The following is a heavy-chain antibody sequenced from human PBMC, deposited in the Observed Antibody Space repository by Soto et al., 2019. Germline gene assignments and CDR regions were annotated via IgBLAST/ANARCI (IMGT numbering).Heavy chain of an antibody. Sequence: QEQLVQSGAEAKEPGASLKVSCKASGDTFTTNYIHWVRQAPGQGLEWMGRINPNSGATLYAQKLQGRLTLTTDTSRSTVYIDLNSLKSEAAAVYYCASRVLCDMDVWGQGTTVTVSS. CDR1: GDTFTTNY. V-gene: IGHV1-46*04. CDR3: ASRVLCDMDV. J-gene: IGHJ6*02. D-gene: IGHD2-21*01. CDR2: INPNSGAT.